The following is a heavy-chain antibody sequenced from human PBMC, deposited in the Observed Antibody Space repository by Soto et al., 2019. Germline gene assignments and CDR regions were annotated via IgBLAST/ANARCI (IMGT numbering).Heavy chain of an antibody. CDR1: GYTFTSYA. D-gene: IGHD6-13*01. CDR3: ARGSEPAYSSWYVNGDY. CDR2: INAGNGNT. J-gene: IGHJ4*02. Sequence: QVQHVQSGAEVKKPGASVKVSCKTSGYTFTSYAINWVRQAPGQRPEWMGWINAGNGNTKYSQKFQGRVTITRDTSASTAYMEVSGLRFEDTAVYYCARGSEPAYSSWYVNGDYWGQGTLVTVSS. V-gene: IGHV1-3*01.